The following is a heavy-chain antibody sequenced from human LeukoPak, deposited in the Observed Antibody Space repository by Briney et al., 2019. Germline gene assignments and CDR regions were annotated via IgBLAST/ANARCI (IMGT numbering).Heavy chain of an antibody. V-gene: IGHV4-61*01. CDR1: GGSVRSGSDS. CDR3: ARGQAALWFGEL. Sequence: SETLFLTCTVSGGSVRSGSDSWSWIRQPPGKGQEWIGHISYSGSTNYNPSLNSRVTISLDTSKNQLSLKLSSVTTADTAVYYCARGQAALWFGELWGQGTLVTVST. CDR2: ISYSGST. D-gene: IGHD3-10*01. J-gene: IGHJ4*02.